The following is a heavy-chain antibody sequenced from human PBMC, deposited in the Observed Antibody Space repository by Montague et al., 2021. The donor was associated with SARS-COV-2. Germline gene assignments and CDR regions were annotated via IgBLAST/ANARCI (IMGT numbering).Heavy chain of an antibody. D-gene: IGHD2-15*01. CDR3: ARTTTRMLYPENAFDV. CDR2: TYYRSKWYH. CDR1: GDSDCVVTVS. J-gene: IGHJ3*01. Sequence: CAISGDSDCVVTVSWNSIRQSPERRLEWLGGTYYRSKWYHDYAISLKSRITINPDTSKNQFSLQLSSVAPEDTAVFYCARTTTRMLYPENAFDVWGQGTMVTVSS. V-gene: IGHV6-1*01.